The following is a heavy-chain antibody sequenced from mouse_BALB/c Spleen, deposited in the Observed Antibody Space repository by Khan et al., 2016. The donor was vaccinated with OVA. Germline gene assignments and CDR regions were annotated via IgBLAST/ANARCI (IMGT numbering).Heavy chain of an antibody. CDR3: ARDYWFAY. Sequence: EVMLVESGGGLVKPGGSLKLSCAASGFTFSNYAMSWVRQTPEKRLEWVASISSGSSPYYPDSVKGRFTISQDNARHLLYLQLSSLRSEDTAMYYCARDYWFAYWGQGTLVTVSA. CDR1: GFTFSNYA. J-gene: IGHJ3*01. CDR2: ISSGSSP. V-gene: IGHV5-6-5*01.